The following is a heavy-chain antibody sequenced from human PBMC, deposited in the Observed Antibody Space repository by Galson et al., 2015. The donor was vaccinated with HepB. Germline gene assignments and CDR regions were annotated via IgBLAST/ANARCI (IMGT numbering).Heavy chain of an antibody. CDR1: GSTFSSQY. CDR2: IDLSDSYS. J-gene: IGHJ6*02. CDR3: AHHCGGVCTGPHYYYAMDV. D-gene: IGHD2-21*02. Sequence: QSGAEVKKPGESLRISCEASGSTFSSQYITWVRQMPGKGLEWVGKIDLSDSYSNYSPSFQGHVAISVDKSTRTAYLQWTSLRASDTAIYYCAHHCGGVCTGPHYYYAMDVWCQGTTVTVS. V-gene: IGHV5-10-1*01.